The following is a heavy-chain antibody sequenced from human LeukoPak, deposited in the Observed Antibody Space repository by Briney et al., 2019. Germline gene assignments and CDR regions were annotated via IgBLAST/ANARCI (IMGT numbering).Heavy chain of an antibody. CDR1: GYSFTSYW. CDR2: IYPGDSGT. D-gene: IGHD4-17*01. Sequence: GESLKISCKGSGYSFTSYWIGWVRQMPGKGLEWMGIIYPGDSGTRYSPSFQGQVTISADKSISTAYLQWSSLKASDTAMYYCARADYGDPYYYYMDVWGKGTTVTVSS. CDR3: ARADYGDPYYYYMDV. V-gene: IGHV5-51*01. J-gene: IGHJ6*03.